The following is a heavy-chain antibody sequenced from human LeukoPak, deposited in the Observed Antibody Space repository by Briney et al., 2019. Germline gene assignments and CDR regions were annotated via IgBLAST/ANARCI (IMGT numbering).Heavy chain of an antibody. Sequence: SETLSFTCAVYGGSFSGYYWSWIRQPPGKGLEWIGEINHSGSTNYNPSLKSRVTISVDTSKNQFSLKLSSVTAADTAVYYCARARIAAAANWFDPWGQGTLVTVSS. CDR2: INHSGST. CDR1: GGSFSGYY. J-gene: IGHJ5*02. CDR3: ARARIAAAANWFDP. D-gene: IGHD6-13*01. V-gene: IGHV4-34*01.